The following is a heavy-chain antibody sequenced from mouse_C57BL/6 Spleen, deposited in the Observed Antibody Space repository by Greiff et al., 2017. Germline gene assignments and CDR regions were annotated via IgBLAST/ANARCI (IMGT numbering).Heavy chain of an antibody. CDR3: ARKYYGSSPWYFDV. Sequence: EVMLVESGGGLVKPGGSLKLSCAASGFTFSDYGMHWVRQAPEKRLEWVAYISSGSSTIYYADTVKGRFTISRDNAKNTLFLQMTSLRSEDTAMYYCARKYYGSSPWYFDVWGTGTTVTVSS. V-gene: IGHV5-17*01. CDR1: GFTFSDYG. D-gene: IGHD1-1*01. J-gene: IGHJ1*03. CDR2: ISSGSSTI.